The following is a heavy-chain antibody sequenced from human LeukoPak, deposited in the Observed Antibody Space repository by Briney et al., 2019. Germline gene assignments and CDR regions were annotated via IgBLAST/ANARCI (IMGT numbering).Heavy chain of an antibody. CDR1: NYIFKSYG. V-gene: IGHV1-18*04. Sequence: RASAKVSCKASNYIFKSYGVNWVRQAPGQGLEWVGWISGFNGKTDCAQKFQGRVTMTRDTSTNTAHLELRSLTSEDTAVYFCARSGILVTGVRMDVWGKGTTVIVSS. D-gene: IGHD4-23*01. CDR3: ARSGILVTGVRMDV. CDR2: ISGFNGKT. J-gene: IGHJ6*04.